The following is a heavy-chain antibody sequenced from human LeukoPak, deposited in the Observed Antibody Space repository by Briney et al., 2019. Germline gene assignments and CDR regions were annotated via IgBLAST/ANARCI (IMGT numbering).Heavy chain of an antibody. D-gene: IGHD1-26*01. Sequence: SVKVSCKASGFTFTSSAMQWVRQARGQRLEWIGWIVVGSGNTNYAQKFQERVTITRDMSTSTAYMKLSSLRSEDTAVYYCAARVSGSYWWYFDYWGQGTLVTVSS. J-gene: IGHJ4*02. CDR1: GFTFTSSA. V-gene: IGHV1-58*02. CDR3: AARVSGSYWWYFDY. CDR2: IVVGSGNT.